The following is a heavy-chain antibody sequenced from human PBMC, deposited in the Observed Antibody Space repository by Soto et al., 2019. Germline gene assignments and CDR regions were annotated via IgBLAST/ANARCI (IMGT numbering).Heavy chain of an antibody. CDR2: VIPMVGMS. V-gene: IGHV1-69*02. CDR3: ATNYGSGSTHFDY. Sequence: QVQLVQSGAEVKKPGSSVKVSCTASRGTFSYNTISWVRQAPGQGLEWMGRVIPMVGMSSYAQKFQGRLTINADKSTSTVYMILNSLRPEDTAVYYCATNYGSGSTHFDYWGQGTLVTVSS. J-gene: IGHJ4*02. D-gene: IGHD3-10*01. CDR1: RGTFSYNT.